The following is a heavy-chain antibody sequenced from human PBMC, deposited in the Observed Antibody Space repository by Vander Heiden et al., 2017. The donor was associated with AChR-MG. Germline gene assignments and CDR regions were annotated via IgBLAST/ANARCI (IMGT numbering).Heavy chain of an antibody. J-gene: IGHJ4*02. V-gene: IGHV3-9*01. Sequence: EVQLVESGGGLVQPGRSLRLSCSASGFTFDDYAMHWVRQAPGKGLEWVSGISWNSGSIGYADSVKGRFTISRDNAKNSLYLQMNSLRAEDTALYYCAKDITESGSYPDYWGQGTLVTVSS. CDR1: GFTFDDYA. D-gene: IGHD1-26*01. CDR2: ISWNSGSI. CDR3: AKDITESGSYPDY.